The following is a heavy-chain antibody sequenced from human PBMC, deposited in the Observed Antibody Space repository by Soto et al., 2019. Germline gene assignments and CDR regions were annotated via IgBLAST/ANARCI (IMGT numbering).Heavy chain of an antibody. Sequence: QVQLVESGGGVVQPGRSLRLSCAASGFSFSRHAMHWVRQAPGKGLEWVAVIAYDGINKYYADSVKGRFTISRDNSKDTLYLQMDSLRKEDTALYYCAKALITVGGSQSSYFDYWGQGAPVTVTS. D-gene: IGHD3-16*01. CDR3: AKALITVGGSQSSYFDY. CDR1: GFSFSRHA. V-gene: IGHV3-30-3*01. CDR2: IAYDGINK. J-gene: IGHJ4*02.